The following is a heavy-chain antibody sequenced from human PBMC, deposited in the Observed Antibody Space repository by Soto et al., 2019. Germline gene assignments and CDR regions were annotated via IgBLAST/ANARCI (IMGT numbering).Heavy chain of an antibody. V-gene: IGHV4-31*03. D-gene: IGHD1-26*01. CDR3: ARDQGERGADY. CDR2: IYYSGST. CDR1: GGSISSGGYY. J-gene: IGHJ4*02. Sequence: SETLSLTCTVSGGSISSGGYYWSWIRQHPGKGLEWIGYIYYSGSTYYNPSLKSRVTISVDASKNQFSLKLSSVTAADTAVYYCARDQGERGADYWGQGTLVTVSS.